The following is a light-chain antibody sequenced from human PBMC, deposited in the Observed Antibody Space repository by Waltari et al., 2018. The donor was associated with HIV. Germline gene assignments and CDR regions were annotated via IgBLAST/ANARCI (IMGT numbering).Light chain of an antibody. CDR3: QSADSSGTYV. CDR1: ALPKHY. J-gene: IGLJ1*01. CDR2: KDS. Sequence: SYELPQPPSVPVSPGQTARITCSGAALPKHYPHWYQQKPGQAPVLVIYKDSERPSGIPERFSGSSSGTTVTLTISGVQAEDEADYYCQSADSSGTYVFGTGTTVTVL. V-gene: IGLV3-25*03.